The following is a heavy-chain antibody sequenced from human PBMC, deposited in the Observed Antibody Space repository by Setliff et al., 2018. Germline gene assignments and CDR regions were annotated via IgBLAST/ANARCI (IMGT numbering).Heavy chain of an antibody. CDR3: ARDLIRWAAAVSDAFDI. J-gene: IGHJ3*02. D-gene: IGHD2-2*01. CDR1: GYTFSSYG. CDR2: ISAYNSNT. V-gene: IGHV1-18*01. Sequence: GASVKVSCKASGYTFSSYGISWVRQAPGQGLEWMGWISAYNSNTNYAQKFQGRVTMTTGTSTSTAYMELRSLRSDDTAVYYCARDLIRWAAAVSDAFDIWGQGTMVTV.